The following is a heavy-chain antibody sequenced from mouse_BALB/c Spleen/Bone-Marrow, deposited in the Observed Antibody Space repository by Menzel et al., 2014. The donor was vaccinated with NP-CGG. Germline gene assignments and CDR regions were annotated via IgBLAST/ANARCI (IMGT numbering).Heavy chain of an antibody. D-gene: IGHD1-1*01. CDR3: TIRYCAMDY. Sequence: QVHVKQSGAELARPGASVKMSCQASGYTFTRYTMHWEKQRPGQGLEWIGYINPSSAYTNYNQKFKDKATLTADKSSSTAYMQLRSLTSEASAVYYCTIRYCAMDYWGQGTSVTVSS. CDR2: INPSSAYT. CDR1: GYTFTRYT. J-gene: IGHJ4*01. V-gene: IGHV1-4*01.